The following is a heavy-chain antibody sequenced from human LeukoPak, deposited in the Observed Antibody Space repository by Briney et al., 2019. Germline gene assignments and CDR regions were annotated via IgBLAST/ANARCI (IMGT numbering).Heavy chain of an antibody. CDR1: GYTFTSYG. D-gene: IGHD3-22*01. CDR3: ARDSLWTYYYDSIVYYSSPPKHQPFDY. CDR2: ISAYNGNT. V-gene: IGHV1-18*01. J-gene: IGHJ4*02. Sequence: ASVKVSCKASGYTFTSYGISWVRQAPGQGLEWMGWISAYNGNTNYAQKLQGRVTMTTDTSTSTAYMEMRSLRSDDTAVYYCARDSLWTYYYDSIVYYSSPPKHQPFDYWGKGTLFTVSS.